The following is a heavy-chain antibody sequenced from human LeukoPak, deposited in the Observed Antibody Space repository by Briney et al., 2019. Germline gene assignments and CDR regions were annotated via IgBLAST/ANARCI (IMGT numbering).Heavy chain of an antibody. CDR1: GPTLSSYS. D-gene: IGHD2-21*02. V-gene: IGHV3-21*01. CDR2: ISRISSYI. Sequence: GGSMTPSWAVSGPTLSSYSTSWVRPPQGEVREWVSSISRISSYIYYADSVKGRFTMSRDNAKNSLYLQMNSLRAEDTAVYYCARAEDCGGDCYFREVNAFDIWGQGTMVTVSS. CDR3: ARAEDCGGDCYFREVNAFDI. J-gene: IGHJ3*02.